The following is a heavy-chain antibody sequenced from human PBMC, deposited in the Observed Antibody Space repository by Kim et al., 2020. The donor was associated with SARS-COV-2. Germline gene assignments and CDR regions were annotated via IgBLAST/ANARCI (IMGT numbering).Heavy chain of an antibody. CDR3: AKGLDGYKVDY. D-gene: IGHD5-12*01. CDR2: ISESGGNT. V-gene: IGHV3-23*01. CDR1: GFTFNNFA. Sequence: GGSLRLSCATSGFTFNNFAMSWVRQAPGEGLEWVASISESGGNTYYVDSVKGRFTISRDNSKNTVFLLMNNLRAEDTAVYYCAKGLDGYKVDYWGQGALVTVSS. J-gene: IGHJ4*02.